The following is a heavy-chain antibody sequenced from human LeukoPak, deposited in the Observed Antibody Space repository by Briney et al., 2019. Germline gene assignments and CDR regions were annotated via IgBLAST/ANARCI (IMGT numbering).Heavy chain of an antibody. V-gene: IGHV4-34*01. CDR2: INHSGGT. D-gene: IGHD4-17*01. CDR3: ARVRYGDYVN. Sequence: SETLSLTCAVYGGSFSGYYWSWIRQPPGKGLEWIGEINHSGGTNYNPSLKSRVTISVDTSKNQFSLKLSSVTAADTAVYYCARVRYGDYVNWGQGTLVTVSS. J-gene: IGHJ4*02. CDR1: GGSFSGYY.